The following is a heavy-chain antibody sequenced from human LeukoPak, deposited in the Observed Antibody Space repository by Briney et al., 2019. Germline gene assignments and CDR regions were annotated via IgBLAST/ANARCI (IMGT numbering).Heavy chain of an antibody. D-gene: IGHD3-3*01. CDR2: IYYSGST. J-gene: IGHJ4*02. V-gene: IGHV4-59*01. CDR1: GFTFSSYW. CDR3: ARVGFWSGYYHFDY. Sequence: PGGSLRLSCAASGFTFSSYWMSWIRQHPGKGLEWIGYIYYSGSTYYNPSLKSRVTISVDTSKNQFFLKLSSVTAADTAVYYCARVGFWSGYYHFDYWGQGTLVTVSS.